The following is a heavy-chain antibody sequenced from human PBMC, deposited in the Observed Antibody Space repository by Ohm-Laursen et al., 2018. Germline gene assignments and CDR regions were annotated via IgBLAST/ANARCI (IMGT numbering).Heavy chain of an antibody. D-gene: IGHD3-22*01. CDR2: IYFSGST. V-gene: IGHV4-39*01. CDR1: GGSISSSSYY. CDR3: ARGPKDSSGYYFGRSN. Sequence: TLSLTCTVSGGSISSSSYYWAWIRQPPGKGLEWIAYIYFSGSTYYNPSLRSRVTISVDTSENQFSLKLSSVTAADTAVYYCARGPKDSSGYYFGRSNWGQGTLVTVSS. J-gene: IGHJ4*02.